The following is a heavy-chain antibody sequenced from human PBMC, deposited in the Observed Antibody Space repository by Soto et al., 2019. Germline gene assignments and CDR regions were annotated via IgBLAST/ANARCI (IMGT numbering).Heavy chain of an antibody. CDR2: IYYSGST. D-gene: IGHD3-22*01. CDR3: ASLFGDYYDSSGYYPYYYYGMDV. V-gene: IGHV4-31*03. Sequence: SETLSLTCTVSGGSISSGCYYWSWIRQHPGKGLEWIGYIYYSGSTYYNPSLKSRVTISVDTSKNRFSLKLSSVTAADTAVYYCASLFGDYYDSSGYYPYYYYGMDVWGQGTTVTVSS. J-gene: IGHJ6*02. CDR1: GGSISSGCYY.